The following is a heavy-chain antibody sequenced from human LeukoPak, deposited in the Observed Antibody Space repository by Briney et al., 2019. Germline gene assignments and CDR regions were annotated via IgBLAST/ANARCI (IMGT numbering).Heavy chain of an antibody. J-gene: IGHJ5*02. V-gene: IGHV1-46*01. Sequence: ASVKVSCKASGYTFTGYYMHWVRQAPGQGLEWMGIINPSGGSTSYAQKFQGRVTITADESTSTAYMELSSLRSEDTAVYYCARGGGRPHNWFDPWGQGTLVTVSS. CDR2: INPSGGST. CDR3: ARGGGRPHNWFDP. CDR1: GYTFTGYY. D-gene: IGHD3-16*01.